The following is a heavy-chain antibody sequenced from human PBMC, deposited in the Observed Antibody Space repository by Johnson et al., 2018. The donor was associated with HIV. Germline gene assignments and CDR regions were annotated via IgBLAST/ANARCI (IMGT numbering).Heavy chain of an antibody. V-gene: IGHV3-30-3*01. D-gene: IGHD2-21*02. CDR3: ARDPGIVVVTAMTGDAFDI. J-gene: IGHJ3*02. Sequence: QVQLVESGGGVVQPGRSLRLSCAASGFTFSSYAMHWVRQAPGKGLEWVAVISYDGSNKYYADSVKGRFTISSDNSKNTLYLQMNSLSAEDTAVYYCARDPGIVVVTAMTGDAFDIWGQGTMVTVSS. CDR1: GFTFSSYA. CDR2: ISYDGSNK.